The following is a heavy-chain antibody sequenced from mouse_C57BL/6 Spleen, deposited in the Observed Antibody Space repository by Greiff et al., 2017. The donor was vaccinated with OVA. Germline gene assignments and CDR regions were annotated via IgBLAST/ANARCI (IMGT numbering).Heavy chain of an antibody. V-gene: IGHV1-69*01. CDR2: IDPSDSYT. Sequence: QVQLQQPGAALVMPGASVQLSCKASFYTFTSYWLHWVKHSPGQGLALIGEIDPSDSYTNYNQKFKGKSTLTVDKSSSTAYMQLSSLTSEDSAVYYCARAGYYGSRGETWFAYWGQGTLVTVSA. J-gene: IGHJ3*01. D-gene: IGHD1-1*01. CDR1: FYTFTSYW. CDR3: ARAGYYGSRGETWFAY.